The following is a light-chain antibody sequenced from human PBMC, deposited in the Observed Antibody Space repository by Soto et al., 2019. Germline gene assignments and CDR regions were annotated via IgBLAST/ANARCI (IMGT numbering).Light chain of an antibody. V-gene: IGLV2-11*01. Sequence: QSALTQPRSVSGSPGQSVTISCTVTSSDVGGYNYVSWYQQHPGKAPKLMIYDVSKRPSGVPDRFSGSKSGNTASLTISGIQAEDEADYYCCSYAGSYSYVFGTGTKLTVL. CDR3: CSYAGSYSYV. J-gene: IGLJ1*01. CDR2: DVS. CDR1: SSDVGGYNY.